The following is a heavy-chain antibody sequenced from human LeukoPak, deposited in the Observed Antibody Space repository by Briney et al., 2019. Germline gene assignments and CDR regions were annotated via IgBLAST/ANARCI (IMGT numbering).Heavy chain of an antibody. CDR1: GFTFSSYE. Sequence: GGSLRLSCAASGFTFSSYEMNWVRQAPGKGLEWVSYISSSSSYIYYADSVKGRFTISRDNAKNSLYLQMNSLRAEDTAVYYCARVHYYDNSGYWFFDYWGQGTLVTVSS. CDR3: ARVHYYDNSGYWFFDY. J-gene: IGHJ4*02. D-gene: IGHD3-22*01. V-gene: IGHV3-21*05. CDR2: ISSSSSYI.